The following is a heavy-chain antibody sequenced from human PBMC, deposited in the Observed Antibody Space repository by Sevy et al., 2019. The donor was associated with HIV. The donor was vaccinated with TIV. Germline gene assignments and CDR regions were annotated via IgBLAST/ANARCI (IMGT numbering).Heavy chain of an antibody. Sequence: ASVKVSCQASGYTFRHYWIHWMRQAPGQGPEWMGWINPNNGDTWYEQTFQGRVTMTREISISAAFLELNWLSSDDTAVYYCARDAGIYGPPWWFDPWGQGTLVTVSS. CDR3: ARDAGIYGPPWWFDP. CDR2: INPNNGDT. J-gene: IGHJ5*02. CDR1: GYTFRHYW. D-gene: IGHD3-10*01. V-gene: IGHV1-2*02.